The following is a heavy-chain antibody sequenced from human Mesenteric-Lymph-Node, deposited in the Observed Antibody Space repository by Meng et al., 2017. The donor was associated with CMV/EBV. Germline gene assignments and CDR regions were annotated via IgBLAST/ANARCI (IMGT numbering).Heavy chain of an antibody. V-gene: IGHV1-46*01. CDR3: ARLTIFGVGTYYYGMDV. D-gene: IGHD3-3*01. CDR1: GYTFTSYY. J-gene: IGHJ6*02. Sequence: ASVKVSCKASGYTFTSYYMHWVRQAPGQGLEWMGIINPSGGSTSYAQKFQGRVTMTRDTSTSTVYMELSRLRSDDTAVYYCARLTIFGVGTYYYGMDVWGQGTTVTVSS. CDR2: INPSGGST.